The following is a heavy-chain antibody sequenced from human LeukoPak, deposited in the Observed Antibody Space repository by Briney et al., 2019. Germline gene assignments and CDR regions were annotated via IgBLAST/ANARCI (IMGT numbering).Heavy chain of an antibody. J-gene: IGHJ4*02. CDR2: INHSGST. CDR1: GGSFSGYY. Sequence: TLSLTCAVYGGSFSGYYWSWIRQPPGKGLEWIGEINHSGSTNYNPSLKSRVTISVDTSKNQFSLKLSSVTAADTAVYYCARGHHTYYYGSGSSDYWGQGTLVTVSS. CDR3: ARGHHTYYYGSGSSDY. D-gene: IGHD3-10*01. V-gene: IGHV4-34*01.